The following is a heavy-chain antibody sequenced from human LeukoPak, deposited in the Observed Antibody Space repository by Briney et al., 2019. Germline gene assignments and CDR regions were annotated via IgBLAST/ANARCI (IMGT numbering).Heavy chain of an antibody. CDR1: GVSFSGYY. D-gene: IGHD6-19*01. CDR2: INHSGST. V-gene: IGHV4-34*01. Sequence: SETLSLTCAVYGVSFSGYYWSWIRQPPGKGLEWIGEINHSGSTNYNPSLKSRVTISVDTSKNQFSLKLSSVTAADTAVYYCARAGYSSGWFDYYYGMDVWGQGTTVTVSS. CDR3: ARAGYSSGWFDYYYGMDV. J-gene: IGHJ6*02.